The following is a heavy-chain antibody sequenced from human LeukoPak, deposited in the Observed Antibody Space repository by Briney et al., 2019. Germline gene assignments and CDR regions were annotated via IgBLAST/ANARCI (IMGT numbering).Heavy chain of an antibody. D-gene: IGHD3-22*01. Sequence: GSLRLSCAASGFTFSSYAMSWVRQAPGKGLEWVAVIWYDGSNKYYADSVKGRFTTSRDNSKNTLYLQMNSLRAEDTAVCYCARAVYDSSGYSLDPWGQGTLVTVSS. V-gene: IGHV3-33*08. CDR1: GFTFSSYA. J-gene: IGHJ5*02. CDR2: IWYDGSNK. CDR3: ARAVYDSSGYSLDP.